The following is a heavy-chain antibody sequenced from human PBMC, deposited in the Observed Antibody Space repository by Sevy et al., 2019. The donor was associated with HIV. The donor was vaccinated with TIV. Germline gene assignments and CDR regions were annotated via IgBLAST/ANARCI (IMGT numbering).Heavy chain of an antibody. CDR2: INTYNGNT. CDR3: ARLELSGSGWYGNGMDV. V-gene: IGHV1-18*01. D-gene: IGHD6-19*01. Sequence: ASVKVSCKASGYTFSSYGISWVRQAPGQGLEWMGWINTYNGNTNYAQKLQGRVTMTTDTSTRTAYLELRSLRSDDTAVYYCARLELSGSGWYGNGMDVWGQGTTVTVSS. J-gene: IGHJ6*02. CDR1: GYTFSSYG.